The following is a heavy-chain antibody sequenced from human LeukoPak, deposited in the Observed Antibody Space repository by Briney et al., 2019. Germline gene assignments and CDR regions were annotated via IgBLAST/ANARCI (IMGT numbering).Heavy chain of an antibody. V-gene: IGHV4-4*02. CDR1: GGSISSSNW. CDR2: IYHSRST. CDR3: ARDHPFRSGKDYYGMDV. Sequence: SGTLSLTCAVSGGSISSSNWWSWVRQPPGKGLEWIGEIYHSRSTNYNPSLKSRVTISVDTSKNQFSLKLTSVTAADTAVYYCARDHPFRSGKDYYGMDVWGQGTTVTVSS. J-gene: IGHJ6*02. D-gene: IGHD3-10*01.